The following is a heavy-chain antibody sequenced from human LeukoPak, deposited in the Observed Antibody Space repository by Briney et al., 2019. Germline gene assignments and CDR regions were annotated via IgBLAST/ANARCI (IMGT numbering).Heavy chain of an antibody. V-gene: IGHV1-18*01. CDR1: GYTFNSYD. Sequence: GASVKVACKASGYTFNSYDISCVRQAPGQGLEWMAWISTYNGKTNYSLKVQGRATMTTDTSTSTAYMELRSLRSDDTAVYYCARVLRYDFWSAYYFDYWGQGTLVTVSS. CDR2: ISTYNGKT. D-gene: IGHD3-3*01. J-gene: IGHJ4*02. CDR3: ARVLRYDFWSAYYFDY.